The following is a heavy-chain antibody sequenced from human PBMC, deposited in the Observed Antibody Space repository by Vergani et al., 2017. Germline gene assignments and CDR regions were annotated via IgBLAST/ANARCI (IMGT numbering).Heavy chain of an antibody. D-gene: IGHD3-3*01. J-gene: IGHJ3*02. CDR1: GGSISSYY. Sequence: QVQLQESGPGLVKPSETLSLTCTVSGGSISSYYWSWIRQPPGKGLEWIGEIYHSGSTYYNPSLKSRVTISVDRSKNQFSLKLSSVTAADTAVYYCARAGSGRIVDIWGQGTMVTVSS. CDR2: IYHSGST. CDR3: ARAGSGRIVDI. V-gene: IGHV4-59*12.